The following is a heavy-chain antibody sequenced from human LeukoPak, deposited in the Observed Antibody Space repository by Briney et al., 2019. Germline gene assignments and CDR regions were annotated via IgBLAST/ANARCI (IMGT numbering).Heavy chain of an antibody. J-gene: IGHJ5*02. CDR2: IYHSGST. V-gene: IGHV4-38-2*01. CDR3: ARQQQYYDFWSGYYRFDP. Sequence: LETLSLTCAVSGYSISSGYYWGWIRQPPGKGLEWIGSIYHSGSTYYNPSLKSRVTISVDTSKNQFSLKLSSVTAADTAVYYCARQQQYYDFWSGYYRFDPWGQGTLVTVSS. CDR1: GYSISSGYY. D-gene: IGHD3-3*01.